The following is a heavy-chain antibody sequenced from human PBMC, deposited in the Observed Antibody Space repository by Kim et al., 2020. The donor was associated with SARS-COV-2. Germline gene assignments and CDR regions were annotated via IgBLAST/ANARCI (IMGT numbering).Heavy chain of an antibody. V-gene: IGHV1-18*01. J-gene: IGHJ4*02. CDR3: SRRDGYNIGFDY. D-gene: IGHD5-12*01. Sequence: NYAQKLQGRGTMTTETSTSTAYMELRSLRSDDTAVYYCSRRDGYNIGFDYWGQGTLVTVSS.